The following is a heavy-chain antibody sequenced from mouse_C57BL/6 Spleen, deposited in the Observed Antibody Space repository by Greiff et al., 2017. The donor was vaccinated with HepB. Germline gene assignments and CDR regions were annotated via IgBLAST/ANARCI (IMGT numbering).Heavy chain of an antibody. D-gene: IGHD1-1*01. CDR3: ARSGYYGSDAMDY. CDR1: GYAFSSSW. CDR2: IYPGDGDT. Sequence: QVQLQQSGPELVKPGASVKISCKASGYAFSSSWMNWVKQRPGKGLEWIGRIYPGDGDTNYTGKFKGKATLTADKSSSTAYMQLSSLTSDDSAVYFCARSGYYGSDAMDYWGQGTSVTVSS. J-gene: IGHJ4*01. V-gene: IGHV1-82*01.